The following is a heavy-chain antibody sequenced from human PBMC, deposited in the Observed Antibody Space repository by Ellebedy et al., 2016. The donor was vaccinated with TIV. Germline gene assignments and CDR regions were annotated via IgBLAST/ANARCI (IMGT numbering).Heavy chain of an antibody. D-gene: IGHD3-16*02. V-gene: IGHV1-2*02. CDR3: ARDGPWGYHWFDP. Sequence: AASVKVSCKASGYSFTDYYMHWVRQAPGQELEWMGWINSYSGDTNYAQKFQGRVTMTRDTSISTAYMDLRRLRSDDAAVYYCARDGPWGYHWFDPWGQGTLVTVSS. J-gene: IGHJ5*02. CDR2: INSYSGDT. CDR1: GYSFTDYY.